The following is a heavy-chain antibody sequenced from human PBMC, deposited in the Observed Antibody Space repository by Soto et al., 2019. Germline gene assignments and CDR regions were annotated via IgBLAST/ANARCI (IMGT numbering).Heavy chain of an antibody. J-gene: IGHJ6*02. D-gene: IGHD2-2*01. V-gene: IGHV3-48*02. CDR2: ISSSSSTI. CDR1: GFTFSSYS. CDR3: AGRNQLHLGYYGMDV. Sequence: GGSLRLSCAASGFTFSSYSMNWVRQAPGKGLEWVSYISSSSSTIYYADSVKGRFTISRDNAKNSLYLQMNSLRDEDTAVYYCAGRNQLHLGYYGMDVWGQGTTVTVSS.